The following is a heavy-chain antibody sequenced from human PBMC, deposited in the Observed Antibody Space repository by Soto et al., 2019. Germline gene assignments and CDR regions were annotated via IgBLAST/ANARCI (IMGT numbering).Heavy chain of an antibody. D-gene: IGHD2-2*02. CDR2: IYSSGNT. Sequence: PSETLSLTCSVSGGTISGYYWTWIRQPAGKGLEWIGRIYSSGNTKYNPSLQSRVTMSLDTSNNQFSLRLTSVTAADTAVYYCARAPIVVRPAAILDPWGQGTLVTVSS. V-gene: IGHV4-4*07. J-gene: IGHJ5*02. CDR3: ARAPIVVRPAAILDP. CDR1: GGTISGYY.